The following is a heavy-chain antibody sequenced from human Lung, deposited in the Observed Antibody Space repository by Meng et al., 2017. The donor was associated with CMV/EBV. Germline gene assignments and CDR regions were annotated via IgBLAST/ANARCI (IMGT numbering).Heavy chain of an antibody. CDR1: GYSFTSYW. D-gene: IGHD1-26*01. V-gene: IGHV5-51*01. CDR3: ARLTSGSQGGCFDY. CDR2: IYPGDSDT. Sequence: GXSXKISXKCSGYSFTSYWIGWVRQMPGKGLEWMGIIYPGDSDTRYSPSFQGQVTISADKSISTAYLQWSSLNASDTAMYYCARLTSGSQGGCFDYWGQGXLVTVSS. J-gene: IGHJ4*02.